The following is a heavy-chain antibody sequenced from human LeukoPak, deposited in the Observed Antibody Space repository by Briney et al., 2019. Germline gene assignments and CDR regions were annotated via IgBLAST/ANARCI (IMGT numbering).Heavy chain of an antibody. J-gene: IGHJ6*03. CDR1: GFTFSSYG. Sequence: GGSLRLSCAASGFTFSSYGMSWVRQAPGKGLEWVSAISSTGGTTYYADSVKGRFTISRDNSKNTLFLQVNSLRAEDTAIYYCAKNGDRGAYCSGGSCYPYYYYYMDVWGKGTTVTISS. CDR2: ISSTGGTT. D-gene: IGHD2-15*01. CDR3: AKNGDRGAYCSGGSCYPYYYYYMDV. V-gene: IGHV3-23*01.